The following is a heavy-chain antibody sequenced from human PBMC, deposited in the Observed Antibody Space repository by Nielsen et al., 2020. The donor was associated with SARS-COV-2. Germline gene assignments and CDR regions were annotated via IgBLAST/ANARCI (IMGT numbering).Heavy chain of an antibody. J-gene: IGHJ6*02. D-gene: IGHD3-3*01. CDR2: IYHSGST. V-gene: IGHV4-4*02. CDR3: ARDWARDDFWSGYYTGYYYYGMDV. CDR1: GGSISSSNW. Sequence: SETLSLTCAVSGGSISSSNWWSWVRQPPGKGLEWIGEIYHSGSTNYNPSLKSRVTISVDKSKNQFSLKLSSVTAADTAVYYCARDWARDDFWSGYYTGYYYYGMDVCGQGTTVTVSS.